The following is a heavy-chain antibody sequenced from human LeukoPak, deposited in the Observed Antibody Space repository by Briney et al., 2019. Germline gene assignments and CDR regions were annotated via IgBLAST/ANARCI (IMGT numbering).Heavy chain of an antibody. D-gene: IGHD4-17*01. CDR3: AAGDGNYGDYINY. Sequence: SVTVSCKASGGTFSSYTISWVRQAPGQGGEWRGRVIPFLGITNYAQKFQGRVTITADKSTSTAYMELSSLRSEDTAIYYCAAGDGNYGDYINYWGQGTLVTVSS. CDR1: GGTFSSYT. CDR2: VIPFLGIT. V-gene: IGHV1-69*02. J-gene: IGHJ4*02.